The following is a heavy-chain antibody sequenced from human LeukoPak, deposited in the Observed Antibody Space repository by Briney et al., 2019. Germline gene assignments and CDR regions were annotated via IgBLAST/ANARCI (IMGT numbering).Heavy chain of an antibody. V-gene: IGHV3-30*18. J-gene: IGHJ4*02. CDR2: ISYDGSNK. CDR1: GFTFSSYG. D-gene: IGHD6-19*01. CDR3: AKDRTSSGLDY. Sequence: GGSLRLSCTASGFTFSSYGMHWVRQAPGKGLEWVAVISYDGSNKYYADSVKGRFTISRDNSKNTLYLQMNSLRAEDTAVYYCAKDRTSSGLDYWGQGTLVTVSS.